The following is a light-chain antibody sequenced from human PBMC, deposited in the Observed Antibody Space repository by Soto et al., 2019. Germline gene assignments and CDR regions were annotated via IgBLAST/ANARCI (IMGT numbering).Light chain of an antibody. CDR1: SSDVGGYNY. CDR2: DVS. Sequence: QSALTQPASVSGSPGQSITISCTGTSSDVGGYNYVSWYQQHPGKAPKLMIYDVSNRPSGVSNRFSGSKSGNTASLTISGLQAEYEADYYCSSYTSSSTLPYVFGTGTKVTVL. J-gene: IGLJ1*01. CDR3: SSYTSSSTLPYV. V-gene: IGLV2-14*01.